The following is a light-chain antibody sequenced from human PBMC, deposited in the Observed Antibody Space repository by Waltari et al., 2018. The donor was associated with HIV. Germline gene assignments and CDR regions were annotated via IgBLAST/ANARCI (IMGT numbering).Light chain of an antibody. V-gene: IGKV1-5*03. CDR2: HAS. J-gene: IGKJ4*01. CDR1: QSISSW. Sequence: DIQMTQSPSTLSASVGDRVTITCRASQSISSWLAWYQQKPGKAPNLLIYHASILESGVPSRFSGSGSGTEFTLTISRLQPDDFATYYCQHYNSHPITSGGGTKVEIK. CDR3: QHYNSHPIT.